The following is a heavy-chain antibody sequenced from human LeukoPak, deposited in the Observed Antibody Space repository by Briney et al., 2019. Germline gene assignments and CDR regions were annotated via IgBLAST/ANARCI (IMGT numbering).Heavy chain of an antibody. D-gene: IGHD5-18*01. J-gene: IGHJ3*02. V-gene: IGHV4-59*01. Sequence: PSETLSLTCSVSGGSISRYSWSWIRQPPGKGLEWIGYIYYSGTTNYNPSLKSRVTISVDTSKSQFSLQLNSVTAADTAVYFCARILEYTYGSNAFHIWGQGTMVTVSS. CDR1: GGSISRYS. CDR2: IYYSGTT. CDR3: ARILEYTYGSNAFHI.